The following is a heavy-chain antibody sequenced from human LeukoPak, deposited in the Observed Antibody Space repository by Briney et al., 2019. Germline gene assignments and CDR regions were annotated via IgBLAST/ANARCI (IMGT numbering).Heavy chain of an antibody. Sequence: PGGSLRLSCAVSGFTFNTYAMSWVRQAPGKGLEWVAAIDNRGDDTVYADSVKGRFTISRDNSKDTLYLHMNSLRAEDTAVYYCAKGGVAYYYESSGFFVNYWGQGTLVTASS. V-gene: IGHV3-23*01. CDR1: GFTFNTYA. J-gene: IGHJ4*02. D-gene: IGHD3-22*01. CDR3: AKGGVAYYYESSGFFVNY. CDR2: IDNRGDDT.